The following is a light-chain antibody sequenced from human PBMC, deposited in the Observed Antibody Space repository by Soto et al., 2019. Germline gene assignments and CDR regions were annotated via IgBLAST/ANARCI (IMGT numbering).Light chain of an antibody. Sequence: EIVLTQSPGILSLSPGERATVSCRASQSVSSSYLAWYQQKPGQAPRILIYGASSRATGIPDRFSGSGSGTDLTLTISRLEPEDFAVYYCQQYGRSPYTFGQGTKLEIK. V-gene: IGKV3-20*01. J-gene: IGKJ2*01. CDR3: QQYGRSPYT. CDR2: GAS. CDR1: QSVSSSY.